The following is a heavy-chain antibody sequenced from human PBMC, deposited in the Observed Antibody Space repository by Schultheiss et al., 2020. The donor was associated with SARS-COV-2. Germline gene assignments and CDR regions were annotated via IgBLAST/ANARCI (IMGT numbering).Heavy chain of an antibody. D-gene: IGHD3-16*01. CDR1: GGSISSYY. Sequence: SETLSLTCTVSGGSISSYYWSWIRQPPGKGLEWIGYIYYSGSTNYNPSLKSRVTISVDTSKNQFSLKLSSVTAADTAVYYCARGGKRSGFDYWGQGTLVTVSS. V-gene: IGHV4-59*01. CDR2: IYYSGST. CDR3: ARGGKRSGFDY. J-gene: IGHJ4*02.